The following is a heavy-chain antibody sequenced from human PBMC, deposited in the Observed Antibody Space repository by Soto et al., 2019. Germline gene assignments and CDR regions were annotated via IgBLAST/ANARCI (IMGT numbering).Heavy chain of an antibody. Sequence: SVKVSCKASGGTFSSYAISWVRQAPGQGLEWMGGIIPIFGTANYAQKFQGRVTITADESTSTAYMELSSLRSEDTAVYYCARGHDSSGYYQYYFDYWGQGTLVTVSS. V-gene: IGHV1-69*13. J-gene: IGHJ4*02. D-gene: IGHD3-22*01. CDR3: ARGHDSSGYYQYYFDY. CDR1: GGTFSSYA. CDR2: IIPIFGTA.